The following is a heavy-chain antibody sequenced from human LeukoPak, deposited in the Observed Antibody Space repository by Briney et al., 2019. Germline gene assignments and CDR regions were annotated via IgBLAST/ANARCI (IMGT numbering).Heavy chain of an antibody. CDR3: ARGGTATRVFDY. CDR1: GFSFLSYW. J-gene: IGHJ4*02. Sequence: ESLKISCKGSGFSFLSYWIGWVRQVPGQGLEWMGVVYPDDSDTRYSPSFQGQVTISADKSMNTAYLQWSSLKASDTAMYYCARGGTATRVFDYWGPGTLVTVSS. D-gene: IGHD1-1*01. CDR2: VYPDDSDT. V-gene: IGHV5-51*01.